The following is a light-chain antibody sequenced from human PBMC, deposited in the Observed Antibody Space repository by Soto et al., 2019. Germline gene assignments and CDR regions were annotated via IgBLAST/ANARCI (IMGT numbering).Light chain of an antibody. V-gene: IGKV3-15*01. CDR3: QQYNNWPWT. CDR2: GAS. Sequence: EKMMTQSPATLSVYKGERATLSCRASQSVSSDLAWYQQKPGQAPRLLIYGASTRATGIPARFSGSGSGTEFTLTISSLQSEDFAVYYCQQYNNWPWTFGQGTNVDI. J-gene: IGKJ1*01. CDR1: QSVSSD.